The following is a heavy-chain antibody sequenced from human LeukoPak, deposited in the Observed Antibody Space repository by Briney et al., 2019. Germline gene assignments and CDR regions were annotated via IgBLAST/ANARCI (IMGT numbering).Heavy chain of an antibody. CDR1: GFSFNTFA. D-gene: IGHD2-8*01. CDR2: IGGDDP. Sequence: PGGSLRLSCAASGFSFNTFAMSWVRQAPGKGLEWVSGIGGDDPYYADSVRGRFTTSRDNSRNTLHLQMNNLRAEDTAVYYCAKGGQSSNSVWDYFDSWGQGTLVTVSS. J-gene: IGHJ4*02. V-gene: IGHV3-23*01. CDR3: AKGGQSSNSVWDYFDS.